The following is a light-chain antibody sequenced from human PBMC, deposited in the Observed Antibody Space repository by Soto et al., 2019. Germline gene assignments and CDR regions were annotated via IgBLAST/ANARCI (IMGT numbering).Light chain of an antibody. J-gene: IGKJ5*01. CDR3: QQYSNWPPFT. V-gene: IGKV3-15*01. CDR1: QSASSSY. Sequence: EIVLTQSPGTLSLSPGERATLSCRASQSASSSYLAWYQQKPGQAPRLLIYDTSTRATGIPARFSGSGSGTEFTLTISSLQSADSAVYYCQQYSNWPPFTFGQGTRLEIK. CDR2: DTS.